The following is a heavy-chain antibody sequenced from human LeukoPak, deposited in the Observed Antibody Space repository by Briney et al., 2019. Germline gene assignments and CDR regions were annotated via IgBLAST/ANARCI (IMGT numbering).Heavy chain of an antibody. CDR3: ARDWRQDNAFDM. V-gene: IGHV3-7*01. D-gene: IGHD2-15*01. CDR1: GFTSSSYH. CDR2: ITQDGSEK. J-gene: IGHJ3*02. Sequence: GGSLRLSCAASGFTSSSYHMSWVRQAPGKGVEWVAKITQDGSEKYYMDSVKGRFTISRDNGKNSLYLQMNSLRAEDTAVYFCARDWRQDNAFDMWGQGTMVTVSS.